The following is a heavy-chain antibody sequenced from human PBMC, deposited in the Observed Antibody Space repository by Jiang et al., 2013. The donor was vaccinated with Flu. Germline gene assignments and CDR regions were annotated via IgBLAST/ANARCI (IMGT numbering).Heavy chain of an antibody. CDR2: IFPIFGTA. V-gene: IGHV1-69*01. J-gene: IGHJ4*02. D-gene: IGHD2/OR15-2a*01. CDR1: GGTFSSFA. CDR3: ARGAPIVDY. Sequence: GAEVKKPGSSVKVSCKASGGTFSSFAVSWVRQAPGQGLEWMGGIFPIFGTANYAQKFQGRVTITADESTNTAYMELNSLRSEDTAVYYCARGAPIVDYWGQGTLVTVSS.